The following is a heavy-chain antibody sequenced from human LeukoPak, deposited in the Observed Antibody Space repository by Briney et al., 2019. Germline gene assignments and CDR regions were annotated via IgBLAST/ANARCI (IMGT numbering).Heavy chain of an antibody. Sequence: PSETLSLTCAVYGRSFSGYYWSWIRQPPGKGLEWIGEINHSGSTNYNPSLKSRVTISVDTSKNQFSLKLSSVTAADTAVYYCARDSYYDILTGYYRTRKGIDYWGQGTLVTVSS. D-gene: IGHD3-9*01. CDR1: GRSFSGYY. CDR2: INHSGST. V-gene: IGHV4-34*01. CDR3: ARDSYYDILTGYYRTRKGIDY. J-gene: IGHJ4*02.